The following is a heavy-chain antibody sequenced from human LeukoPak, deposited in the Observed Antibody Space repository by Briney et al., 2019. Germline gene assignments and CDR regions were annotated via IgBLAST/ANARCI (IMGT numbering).Heavy chain of an antibody. Sequence: PSETLSLTCTVSGGSIRSSLYYWAWIRQTPGKGLEWIGSIDYSGSTNYNPSLKSRATIFVDTSKNQFSLKLSSLTAADTAVYYCARLLWFGESPLFDYWGQGTLVTVSS. V-gene: IGHV4-39*01. CDR1: GGSIRSSLYY. J-gene: IGHJ4*02. D-gene: IGHD3-10*01. CDR3: ARLLWFGESPLFDY. CDR2: IDYSGST.